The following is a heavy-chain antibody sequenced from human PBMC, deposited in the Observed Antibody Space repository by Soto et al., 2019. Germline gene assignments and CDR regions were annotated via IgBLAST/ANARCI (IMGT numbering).Heavy chain of an antibody. V-gene: IGHV4-59*02. CDR3: ARGRAVDKSFYFDY. Sequence: QVQLQESGPGLVKPSETLSLTCTVSGDSVDINYWNWIRQPPSKGPEWIGYIHHSGSTNQNPTIKSRVTISIDTSKNQFSLTLNSVTAADTAFYYCARGRAVDKSFYFDYWGQGALVTVSS. CDR2: IHHSGST. J-gene: IGHJ4*02. CDR1: GDSVDINY. D-gene: IGHD5-12*01.